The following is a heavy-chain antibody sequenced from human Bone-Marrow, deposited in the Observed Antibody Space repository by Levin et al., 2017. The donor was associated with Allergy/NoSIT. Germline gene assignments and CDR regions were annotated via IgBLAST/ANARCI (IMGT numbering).Heavy chain of an antibody. Sequence: GGSLRLSCAASGFTFSTYAVSWVRQAPGQGLEWVSAISGGGDVTLYADRVKGRFTISRDNSDNMVYLQMNSLRADETAVYYCAKKAAGNHPFDCWGQGTLVTVSS. CDR3: AKKAAGNHPFDC. V-gene: IGHV3-23*01. J-gene: IGHJ4*02. D-gene: IGHD4-23*01. CDR2: ISGGGDVT. CDR1: GFTFSTYA.